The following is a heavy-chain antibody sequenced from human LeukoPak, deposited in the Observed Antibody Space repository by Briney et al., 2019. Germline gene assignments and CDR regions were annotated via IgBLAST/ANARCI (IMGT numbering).Heavy chain of an antibody. CDR3: ASLTPGLDQ. CDR2: IYNSGDT. V-gene: IGHV4-39*07. Sequence: EPSETLSLTCTVSGDSISSSTYYWGWIRQPPGKGLEWIGNIYNSGDTHYNPSVKSRVTISVDTSKNHFSLKLSSVTAADTAVYYCASLTPGLDQWGQGTLVTVSS. CDR1: GDSISSSTYY. J-gene: IGHJ4*02.